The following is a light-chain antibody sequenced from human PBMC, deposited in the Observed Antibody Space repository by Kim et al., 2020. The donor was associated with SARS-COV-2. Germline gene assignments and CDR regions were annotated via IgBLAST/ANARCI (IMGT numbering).Light chain of an antibody. CDR3: QVWDSSPVV. CDR1: NIGSKN. Sequence: SYVLTQPLSVSVALGQTARITCGGNNIGSKNVHWYQQKPGQAPVLVIYRDSNRPSGIPERFSGSNSGNTATLTISRAQAGDEADYYCQVWDSSPVVFGGGTQLTVL. CDR2: RDS. J-gene: IGLJ2*01. V-gene: IGLV3-9*01.